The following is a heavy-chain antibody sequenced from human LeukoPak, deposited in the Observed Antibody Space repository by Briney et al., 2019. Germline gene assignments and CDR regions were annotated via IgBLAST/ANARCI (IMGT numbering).Heavy chain of an antibody. J-gene: IGHJ4*02. V-gene: IGHV6-1*01. CDR2: TYYRSKWHN. CDR3: ARDTLAAADS. CDR1: GDSVSRDGAA. Sequence: SLTLSLTCAISGDSVSRDGAAWTWIRQSPSRGLEWLGRTYYRSKWHNEYAVSVRGRMAISPDTSKNQFSLHLSSVTPEDTAVYFCARDTLAAADSWGQGALVTVSS. D-gene: IGHD6-25*01.